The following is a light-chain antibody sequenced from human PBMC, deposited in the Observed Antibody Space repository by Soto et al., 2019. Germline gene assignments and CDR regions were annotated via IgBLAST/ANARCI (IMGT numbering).Light chain of an antibody. V-gene: IGLV1-40*01. CDR1: SSNIGAGYD. J-gene: IGLJ2*01. CDR3: QSYDSSLSAVV. Sequence: QSVLTQPPSVSGAPGQRVTISCTGSSSNIGAGYDVHWYQQLPGTAPKLLIYGNSNRPSGVPDRFSGSKSGTSASLSITGLQAEDEADYYCQSYDSSLSAVVFDGETKLTVL. CDR2: GNS.